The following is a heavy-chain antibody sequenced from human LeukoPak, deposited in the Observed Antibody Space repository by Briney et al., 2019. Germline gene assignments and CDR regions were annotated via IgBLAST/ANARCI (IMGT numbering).Heavy chain of an antibody. CDR2: IYWDDDK. V-gene: IGHV2-5*02. CDR1: GFSLSTSGVG. D-gene: IGHD1-1*01. Sequence: SGPTLVNPTQTLXLTCTFSGFSLSTSGVGVGWIRQPPGQALEWLALIYWDDDKRYSPSLQSRLTITKDTSKNQVVLTMTNMDPVDTATYYCAHRGRTGALVDYWGQGILVTVSS. CDR3: AHRGRTGALVDY. J-gene: IGHJ4*02.